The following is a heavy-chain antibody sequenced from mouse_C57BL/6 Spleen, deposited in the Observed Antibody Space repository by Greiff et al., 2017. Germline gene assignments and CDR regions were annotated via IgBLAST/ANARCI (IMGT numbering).Heavy chain of an antibody. Sequence: QVQLQQPGAELVKPGASVKVSCKASGYTFTSYWMHWVKQRPGQGLEWIGRIHPSDSDTNYNQKFKGKATLTVDKSSSTAYMQLSSLTSEDSAAYYCAIWAAQATVPAMDYWGQGTSVTVSS. CDR3: AIWAAQATVPAMDY. D-gene: IGHD3-2*02. CDR1: GYTFTSYW. CDR2: IHPSDSDT. J-gene: IGHJ4*01. V-gene: IGHV1-74*01.